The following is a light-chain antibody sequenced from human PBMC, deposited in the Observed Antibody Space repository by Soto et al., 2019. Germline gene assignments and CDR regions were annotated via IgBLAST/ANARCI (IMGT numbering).Light chain of an antibody. CDR3: ASWDDSLNVWL. Sequence: QSVLTQPPSASGTPGQRVTISCSGSSSNIGNRTVNWYQHFPGAAPKRLIYANTQRSSGVPDRFSGSKSGTSASLAITGLQSQDEAEYFCASWDDSLNVWLFGGGTQLTVL. J-gene: IGLJ3*02. CDR2: ANT. CDR1: SSNIGNRT. V-gene: IGLV1-44*01.